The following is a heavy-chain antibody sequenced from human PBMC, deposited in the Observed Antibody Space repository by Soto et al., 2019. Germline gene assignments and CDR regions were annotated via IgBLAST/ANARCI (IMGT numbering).Heavy chain of an antibody. Sequence: GGSLRLSCAASGFTFSSYGMHWVRQAPGKGLEWVAVIWYAGSNKYYADSVNGRFTISRDNSKNTLYLQMNSLRAENTRVYYCARHGRAAAGTAQNRMDVLGPGTTVTVSS. CDR2: IWYAGSNK. V-gene: IGHV3-33*01. D-gene: IGHD6-13*01. CDR1: GFTFSSYG. J-gene: IGHJ6*02. CDR3: ARHGRAAAGTAQNRMDV.